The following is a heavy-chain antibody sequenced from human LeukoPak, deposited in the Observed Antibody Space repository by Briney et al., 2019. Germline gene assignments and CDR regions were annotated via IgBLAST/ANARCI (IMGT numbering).Heavy chain of an antibody. CDR1: GGSIRSTTYY. CDR3: ARDHQSTAYNWFDP. V-gene: IGHV4-39*07. J-gene: IGHJ5*02. Sequence: SETLSLTCSVSGGSIRSTTYYWGWIRQPPGKGLEWIGSIYYSGNTYYSPSLMSRVTISVDTSKNQFSLNLSSVTAADTAVYYCARDHQSTAYNWFDPWGQGTLVTVSS. CDR2: IYYSGNT. D-gene: IGHD2-2*01.